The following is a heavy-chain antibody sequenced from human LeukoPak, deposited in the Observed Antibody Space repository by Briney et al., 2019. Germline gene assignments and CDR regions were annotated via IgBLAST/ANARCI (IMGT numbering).Heavy chain of an antibody. V-gene: IGHV1-18*01. J-gene: IGHJ5*02. CDR2: ISAYNGNT. CDR3: AGDGTPYCSSTSCYYDWFDP. Sequence: ASVKVSCKASGYAFTSYGISWVRQAPGQGLEWMGWISAYNGNTNYAQKLQGRVTMTTDTSTSTAYMELRSLRSDDTTVYYCAGDGTPYCSSTSCYYDWFDPWGQGTLVTVSS. D-gene: IGHD2-2*01. CDR1: GYAFTSYG.